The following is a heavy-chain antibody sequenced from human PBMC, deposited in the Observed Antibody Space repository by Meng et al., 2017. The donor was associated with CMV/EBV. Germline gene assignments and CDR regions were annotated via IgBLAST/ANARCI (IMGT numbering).Heavy chain of an antibody. CDR2: ISSSGSTI. Sequence: GESLKISCAASGFTFSDYHMSWIRQAPGKGLEWVSYISSSGSTIYYADSVKGRFTITRDNAKNTLYLQMNSLRTEDTAVYYCARDIGLGQQWKSNDWFDHWGQGTLVTVSS. CDR3: ARDIGLGQQWKSNDWFDH. V-gene: IGHV3-11*04. D-gene: IGHD6-19*01. J-gene: IGHJ5*02. CDR1: GFTFSDYH.